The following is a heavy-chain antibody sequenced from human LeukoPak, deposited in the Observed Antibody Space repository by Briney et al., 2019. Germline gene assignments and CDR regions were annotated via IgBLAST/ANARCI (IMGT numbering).Heavy chain of an antibody. D-gene: IGHD3-10*01. Sequence: HPGGSLRLSCAASGFTFSSYAMSWVRQASGKGLEWVSAISGSGGSTYYADSVKGRFTISRDNSKNTLYLQMNSLRAEDTAVYYCAKDPYYYGSGSYFDYWGQGTLVTVSS. J-gene: IGHJ4*02. CDR2: ISGSGGST. CDR3: AKDPYYYGSGSYFDY. CDR1: GFTFSSYA. V-gene: IGHV3-23*01.